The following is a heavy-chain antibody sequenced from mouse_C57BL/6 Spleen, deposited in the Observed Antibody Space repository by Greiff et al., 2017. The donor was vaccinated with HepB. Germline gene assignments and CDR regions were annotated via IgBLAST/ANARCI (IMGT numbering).Heavy chain of an antibody. D-gene: IGHD2-4*01. CDR3: ARASGPYDYDDGFDD. Sequence: QVQLQQSGAELARPGASVKLSCKASGYTFTSYGLSWVKQSTGQGLEWIGEIYPRSGNTYDNEKFKGKATLAADKASSTAYMELRSLTSEDSAVYVCARASGPYDYDDGFDDWGQGTTLTVSS. J-gene: IGHJ2*01. V-gene: IGHV1-81*01. CDR2: IYPRSGNT. CDR1: GYTFTSYG.